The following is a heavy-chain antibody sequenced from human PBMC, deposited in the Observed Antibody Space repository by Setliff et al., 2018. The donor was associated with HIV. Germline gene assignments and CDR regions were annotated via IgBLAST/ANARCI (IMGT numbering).Heavy chain of an antibody. J-gene: IGHJ4*02. Sequence: SGGSLRLSCAASGVAFSNAWMSWVRQAPGKGPEWVGRITDGGTTEYAAPVGGRFSISRDDSKSTVYLQMNSLKTEDTAVYYCTTDGERWFGDRYWGQGNLVTVSS. CDR2: ITDGGTT. D-gene: IGHD3-10*01. CDR1: GVAFSNAW. V-gene: IGHV3-15*01. CDR3: TTDGERWFGDRY.